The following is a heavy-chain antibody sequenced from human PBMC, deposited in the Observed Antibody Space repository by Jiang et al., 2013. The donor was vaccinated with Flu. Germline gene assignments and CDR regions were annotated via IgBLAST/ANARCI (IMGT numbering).Heavy chain of an antibody. D-gene: IGHD3/OR15-3a*01. CDR1: GGSIRSSSYY. Sequence: ETLSLTCTVSGGSIRSSSYYWSWIRQTPGKGLEWIGSIYYTGSTYYKPSLKNRVTITVDASKNQFSLKLSSVTAADTAVYYCARPNSEKSYGYDFWGQGTLVTVSS. V-gene: IGHV4-39*01. CDR2: IYYTGST. J-gene: IGHJ4*02. CDR3: ARPNSEKSYGYDF.